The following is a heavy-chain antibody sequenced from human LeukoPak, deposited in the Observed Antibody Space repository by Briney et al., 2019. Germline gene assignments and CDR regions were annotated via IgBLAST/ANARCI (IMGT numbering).Heavy chain of an antibody. J-gene: IGHJ4*02. D-gene: IGHD5-18*01. CDR3: ARVRRYSYGPFDY. CDR2: LYHTGNT. CDR1: GASISSGGYS. Sequence: SETLSLTCVVSGASISSGGYSWTWIRQPPGKGLEWIGHLYHTGNTYYNPSLKTRVTISVDRSMNQFSLKVNSLTAADTAVYYCARVRRYSYGPFDYWGQGTLVTVSS. V-gene: IGHV4-30-2*01.